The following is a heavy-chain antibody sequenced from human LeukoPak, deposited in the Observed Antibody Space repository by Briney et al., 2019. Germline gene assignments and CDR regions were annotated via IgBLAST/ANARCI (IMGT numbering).Heavy chain of an antibody. CDR1: GYTLTELS. CDR3: ATGGSVVVGAPNAFDI. Sequence: ASVKVSCKVSGYTLTELSMHWVRQAPGKGLEWMGGFDPEDGETIYAQKFQGRVTMTEDTSTDTAYMELSSLRSEDTAVYYCATGGSVVVGAPNAFDIWGQGTMVTVSS. D-gene: IGHD2-15*01. V-gene: IGHV1-24*01. J-gene: IGHJ3*02. CDR2: FDPEDGET.